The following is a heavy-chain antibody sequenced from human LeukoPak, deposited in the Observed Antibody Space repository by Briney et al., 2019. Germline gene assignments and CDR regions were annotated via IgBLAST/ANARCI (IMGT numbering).Heavy chain of an antibody. CDR3: ARVVVAVALYFDY. CDR1: GHSISSGYY. D-gene: IGHD6-19*01. Sequence: SETLSLTCTVSGHSISSGYYWGWIRQPPGKGLEWIGSIYHSGSTYYNPSLKSRVTISVDTFKNQFSLKLSSVTAADTAVYYCARVVVAVALYFDYWGQGTLVTVSS. J-gene: IGHJ4*02. V-gene: IGHV4-38-2*02. CDR2: IYHSGST.